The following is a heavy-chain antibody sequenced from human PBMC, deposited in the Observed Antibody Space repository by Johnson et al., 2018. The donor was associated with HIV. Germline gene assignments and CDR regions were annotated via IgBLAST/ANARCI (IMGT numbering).Heavy chain of an antibody. CDR3: ARDSGLAAPGPFDI. V-gene: IGHV3-74*01. CDR1: GFSVSSNY. CDR2: INSDGSST. Sequence: VQLVESGGGLIQPGGSLRLSCAASGFSVSSNYMSWVRQAPGKGLVWVSRINSDGSSTSYADSVKGRFTISRDNAKNTLYLQMNSLRAEDTAVYYCARDSGLAAPGPFDIWGQGTMVTVSS. J-gene: IGHJ3*02. D-gene: IGHD1-26*01.